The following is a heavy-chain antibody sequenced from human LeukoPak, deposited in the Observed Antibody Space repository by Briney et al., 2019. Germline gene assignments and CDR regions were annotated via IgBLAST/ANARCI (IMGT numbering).Heavy chain of an antibody. V-gene: IGHV3-48*02. CDR3: ARGASRGFDY. J-gene: IGHJ4*01. CDR1: GFTFSTYS. CDR2: ISSSSSTI. D-gene: IGHD5-24*01. Sequence: GGSLRLSCAASGFTFSTYSMNWVRQPPGKGLEWVSYISSSSSTIYYADSVKGRFTISRDNAKHSLHLQMNSLRDEDTAVYYCARGASRGFDYWGHGTLVTVSS.